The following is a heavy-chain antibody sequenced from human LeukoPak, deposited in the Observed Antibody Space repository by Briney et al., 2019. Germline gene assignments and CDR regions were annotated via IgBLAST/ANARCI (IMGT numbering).Heavy chain of an antibody. V-gene: IGHV4-30-4*07. CDR2: IYYSGSA. CDR3: ARTVTEHYYYMGV. J-gene: IGHJ6*03. CDR1: GGSISSGGYS. Sequence: SETLSLTCAVSGGSISSGGYSWSWIRQPPGKGLEWIGYIYYSGSAYYNPSLKSRVTISVDTSKNQFSLKLSSVTAADTAVYYCARTVTEHYYYMGVWGKGTTVTVSS. D-gene: IGHD4-11*01.